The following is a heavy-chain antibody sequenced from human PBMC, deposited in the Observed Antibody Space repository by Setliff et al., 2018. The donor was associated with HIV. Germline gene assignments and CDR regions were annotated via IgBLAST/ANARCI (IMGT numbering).Heavy chain of an antibody. Sequence: PSETLSLTCSISDASLRRSSNYWGWIRQPPGKGLEWIATMYYTGSTYYNPSLKSRVTMSLDTSKNHFSLQLSSVTAADTAVYYCARFHPYWYDDNGYYGYYFDYWGQGTLVTVSS. J-gene: IGHJ4*02. CDR2: MYYTGST. CDR1: DASLRRSSNY. V-gene: IGHV4-39*07. CDR3: ARFHPYWYDDNGYYGYYFDY. D-gene: IGHD3-22*01.